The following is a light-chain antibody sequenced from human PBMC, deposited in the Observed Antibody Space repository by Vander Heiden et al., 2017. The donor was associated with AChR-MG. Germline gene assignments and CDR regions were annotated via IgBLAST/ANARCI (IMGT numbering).Light chain of an antibody. CDR3: QSYDTSLSGGV. Sequence: QSVLTPPPSVSGAPGQRVTISCTGSSSNIGAGYDVPWYQQLPGKAPKLLIYGNTNRPSGVPDRFSGSKSATSASLAITGLQPEDEGDYYCQSYDTSLSGGVFGGGTKVTVL. J-gene: IGLJ3*02. CDR1: SSNIGAGYD. V-gene: IGLV1-40*01. CDR2: GNT.